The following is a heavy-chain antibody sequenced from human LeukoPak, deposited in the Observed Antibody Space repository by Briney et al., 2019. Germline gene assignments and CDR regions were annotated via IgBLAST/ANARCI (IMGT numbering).Heavy chain of an antibody. V-gene: IGHV3-21*01. J-gene: IGHJ4*02. Sequence: GESLRLSCAVSGFTFSTYSMNWVSQAPGKGLEWVASIITTGNYMYYAGSVRGRFTISRDNAKNSLYLQMNSLRVEDTAFYYCARATYLDTGGLDYWGQGSLVTVSS. D-gene: IGHD2-8*02. CDR3: ARATYLDTGGLDY. CDR1: GFTFSTYS. CDR2: IITTGNYM.